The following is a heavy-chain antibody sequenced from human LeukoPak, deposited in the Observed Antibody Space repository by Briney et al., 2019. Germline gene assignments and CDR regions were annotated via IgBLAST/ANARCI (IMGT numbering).Heavy chain of an antibody. J-gene: IGHJ4*02. CDR3: AREPPLVGVIMFGTDY. Sequence: GGSLRLSCAASGFTFSNAWMSWVRQAPGKGLEWVGRIKSKTDGGTTDYAAPVKGRFTISRDDSKNTLYLQMNSLRAEDTAVYYCAREPPLVGVIMFGTDYWGQGTLVTVSS. CDR2: IKSKTDGGTT. D-gene: IGHD3-10*01. CDR1: GFTFSNAW. V-gene: IGHV3-15*01.